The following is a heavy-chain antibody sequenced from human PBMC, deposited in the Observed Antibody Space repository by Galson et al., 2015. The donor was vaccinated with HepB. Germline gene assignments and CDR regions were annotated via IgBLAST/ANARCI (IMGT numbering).Heavy chain of an antibody. D-gene: IGHD1-26*01. CDR2: ITGSGGTT. Sequence: SLRLSCAASGFTFSTHVVSWVRQAPGKGLEWVSSITGSGGTTYYADSVQGLFTISRDNSKNTLYLQMSSLSAEDTAVYDCAKWDHYSGSQGAFDIWGQGTMVTGSS. CDR3: AKWDHYSGSQGAFDI. J-gene: IGHJ3*02. V-gene: IGHV3-23*01. CDR1: GFTFSTHV.